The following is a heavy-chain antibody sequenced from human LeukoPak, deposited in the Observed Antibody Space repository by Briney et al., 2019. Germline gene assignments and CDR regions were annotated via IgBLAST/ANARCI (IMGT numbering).Heavy chain of an antibody. CDR2: ISSGSSYI. J-gene: IGHJ4*02. Sequence: GGSLRLSCAASGFTFTSYSMNWVRQAPGKGLEWVSSISSGSSYIYYADSVKGRFTISRDNAKNSLYLQMNSLRPEDTAIFYCARERYFAFDYWGQGNLVTVSS. CDR3: ARERYFAFDY. D-gene: IGHD3-9*01. CDR1: GFTFTSYS. V-gene: IGHV3-21*01.